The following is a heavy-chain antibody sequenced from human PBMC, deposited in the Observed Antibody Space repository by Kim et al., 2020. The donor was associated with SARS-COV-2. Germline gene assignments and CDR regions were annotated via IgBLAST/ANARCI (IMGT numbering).Heavy chain of an antibody. D-gene: IGHD3-3*01. CDR3: ARVRDFWSGFYFDY. V-gene: IGHV4-39*07. J-gene: IGHJ4*02. CDR2: IYYSGST. Sequence: SETLSLTCTVSGGSISSSSYYWGWIRQPPGKGLEWIGSIYYSGSTYYNPSLKSRVTISVDTSKNRFSLKLSSVTAADTAVYYCARVRDFWSGFYFDYWGQGTLVTVSS. CDR1: GGSISSSSYY.